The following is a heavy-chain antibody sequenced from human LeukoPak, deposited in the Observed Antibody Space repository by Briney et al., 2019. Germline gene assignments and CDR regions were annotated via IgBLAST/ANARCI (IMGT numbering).Heavy chain of an antibody. CDR2: VSYTGRT. Sequence: SETLSLTYTVSGGSLSGHYWSWIRQPPGKRLEWIGYVSYTGRTKYNPSLQSRVTISIDTSKSQFSLKLTSVTSADTAVYSCARXLDNDISGDPDTFDVWGQGTTVIVSS. D-gene: IGHD3-22*01. V-gene: IGHV4-59*11. J-gene: IGHJ3*01. CDR3: ARXLDNDISGDPDTFDV. CDR1: GGSLSGHY.